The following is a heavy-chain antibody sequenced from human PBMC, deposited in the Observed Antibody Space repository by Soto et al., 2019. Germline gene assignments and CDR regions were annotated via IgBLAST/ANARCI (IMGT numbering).Heavy chain of an antibody. V-gene: IGHV3-30*03. CDR2: MSYDGTKQ. D-gene: IGHD6-19*01. J-gene: IGHJ5*02. CDR1: GFTFSTYG. Sequence: GGSLRLSCAASGFTFSTYGMHWLRQAPCKGLEWVAAMSYDGTKQYYVDSVKGRFTISRDNSRNTLLLQLNSLRDEDTAVYYCARGSGWLRYITFDPWGQGTLVTVSS. CDR3: ARGSGWLRYITFDP.